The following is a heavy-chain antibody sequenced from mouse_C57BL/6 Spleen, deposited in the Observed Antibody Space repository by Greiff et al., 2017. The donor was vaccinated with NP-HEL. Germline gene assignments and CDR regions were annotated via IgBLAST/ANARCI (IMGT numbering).Heavy chain of an antibody. Sequence: QVQLQQSGAELVMPGASVKLSCKASGYTFTSYWMHWVKQRPGQGLEWIGEIDPSDSYTNYNQKFKGKSTLTVDKSSSTAYMQLSSLTSEDSAVYYCARLDDGYYFDYWGQGTTLTVSS. CDR2: IDPSDSYT. CDR3: ARLDDGYYFDY. J-gene: IGHJ2*01. V-gene: IGHV1-69*01. CDR1: GYTFTSYW. D-gene: IGHD2-3*01.